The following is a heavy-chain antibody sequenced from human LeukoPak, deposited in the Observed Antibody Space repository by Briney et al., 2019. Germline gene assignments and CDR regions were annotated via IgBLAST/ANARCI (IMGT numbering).Heavy chain of an antibody. D-gene: IGHD1-26*01. CDR1: GGSFSGYY. J-gene: IGHJ4*02. Sequence: PSETLSLTCAVYGGSFSGYYWSWIRQPPGKGLEWIGEINHSGSTNYNPSLKSRVTIPVDTSKNQFSLKLSSVTAADTAVYYCARGSGSYHYWGQGTLVTVSS. CDR3: ARGSGSYHY. CDR2: INHSGST. V-gene: IGHV4-34*01.